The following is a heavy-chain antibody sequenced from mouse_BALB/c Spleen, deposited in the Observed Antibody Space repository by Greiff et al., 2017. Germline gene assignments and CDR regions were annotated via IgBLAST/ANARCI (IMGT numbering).Heavy chain of an antibody. Sequence: EVKLMESGGGLVKPGGSLKLSCAASGFTFSDYYMYWVRQTPEKRLEWVATISDGGSYTYYPDSVKGRFTISRDNAKNNLYLQMSSLKSEDTAMYYCARDGKGNLAWFAYWGQGTLVTVSA. D-gene: IGHD2-1*01. J-gene: IGHJ3*01. CDR1: GFTFSDYY. V-gene: IGHV5-4*02. CDR2: ISDGGSYT. CDR3: ARDGKGNLAWFAY.